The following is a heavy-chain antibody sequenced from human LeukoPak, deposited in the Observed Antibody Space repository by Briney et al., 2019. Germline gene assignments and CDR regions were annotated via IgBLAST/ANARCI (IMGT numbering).Heavy chain of an antibody. J-gene: IGHJ5*02. D-gene: IGHD3-9*01. CDR3: ARDDFLTGYPGWFDP. V-gene: IGHV4-61*02. CDR2: IYTSGST. Sequence: SETLSLTCTVSGGSISSGSYYWSWIRQPAGKGLEWIGRIYTSGSTNYNPSLKSRVTISVDTSKNQFSLKLSSVTAADTALYYCARDDFLTGYPGWFDPWGQGTLVTVSS. CDR1: GGSISSGSYY.